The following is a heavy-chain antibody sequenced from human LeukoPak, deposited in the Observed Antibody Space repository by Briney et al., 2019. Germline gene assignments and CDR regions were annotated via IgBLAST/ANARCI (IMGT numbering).Heavy chain of an antibody. CDR1: CYSFTSYW. V-gene: IGHV5-51*01. CDR3: ARQDYGGNSVPDAFDI. J-gene: IGHJ3*02. Sequence: GESLKISCKGSCYSFTSYWIGWVRQMPGKGLEWMGIIYPGDSDTRYSPSFQGQVTISADKSISTAYLQWSSLKASDTAMYYCARQDYGGNSVPDAFDIWGQGTMVTVSS. CDR2: IYPGDSDT. D-gene: IGHD4-23*01.